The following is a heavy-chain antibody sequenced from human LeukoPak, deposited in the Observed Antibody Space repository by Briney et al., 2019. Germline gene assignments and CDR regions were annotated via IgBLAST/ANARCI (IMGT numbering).Heavy chain of an antibody. D-gene: IGHD3-3*01. CDR2: FDPEDGET. Sequence: ASVKVSCKVSGYTLTELSMHWVRQAPGKGLEWMGGFDPEDGETIYAQKFQGRVTMTEDTSTDTAYMELSSLRSEDTAVYYCATDSYADFWSGPPGYWGQGTLVTVSS. J-gene: IGHJ4*02. CDR3: ATDSYADFWSGPPGY. V-gene: IGHV1-24*01. CDR1: GYTLTELS.